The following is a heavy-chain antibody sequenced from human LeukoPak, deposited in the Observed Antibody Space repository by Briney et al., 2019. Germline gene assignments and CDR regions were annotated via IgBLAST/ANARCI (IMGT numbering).Heavy chain of an antibody. CDR3: ARIMVYGAFDY. CDR1: GGSISSTNYY. CDR2: IYTSGST. Sequence: SETLSLTCTVSGGSISSTNYYWSWIRQPAGKGLEWIGRIYTSGSTNYNPSLKSRVTMSVDTSKNQFSLKLSSVTAADTAVYYCARIMVYGAFDYRGQGTLVTVSS. V-gene: IGHV4-61*02. J-gene: IGHJ4*02. D-gene: IGHD2-8*01.